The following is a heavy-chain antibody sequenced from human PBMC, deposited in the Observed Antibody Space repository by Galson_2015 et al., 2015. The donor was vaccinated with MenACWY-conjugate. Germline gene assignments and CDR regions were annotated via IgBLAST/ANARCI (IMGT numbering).Heavy chain of an antibody. CDR2: IDNDGDRT. J-gene: IGHJ3*02. CDR1: GFTFSNYW. Sequence: SLRLSCAASGFTFSNYWMHWVRQGPGKGLEWLSRIDNDGDRTTYADSVKGRFTISRDNAKNTLYLQINSVRADDTAVYYCSRGGEAKLIIVGGISDIWGQGTMVTVSS. V-gene: IGHV3-74*01. CDR3: SRGGEAKLIIVGGISDI. D-gene: IGHD1-26*01.